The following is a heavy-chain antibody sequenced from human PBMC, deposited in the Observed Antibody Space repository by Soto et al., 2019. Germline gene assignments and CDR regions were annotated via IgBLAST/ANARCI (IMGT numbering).Heavy chain of an antibody. J-gene: IGHJ4*02. CDR2: STGNFNNYAS. Sequence: GGSLRLSCAGSGFTFSASTIHWVRRAPGKGLEWIGLSTGNFNNYASEYATSLKGRFTISRDDSKDTAYLQMNSLKSEDTAVYYCFSRLPYSRIWYVDYWCGGTLVTVSS. CDR1: GFTFSAST. V-gene: IGHV3-73*01. D-gene: IGHD1-26*01. CDR3: FSRLPYSRIWYVDY.